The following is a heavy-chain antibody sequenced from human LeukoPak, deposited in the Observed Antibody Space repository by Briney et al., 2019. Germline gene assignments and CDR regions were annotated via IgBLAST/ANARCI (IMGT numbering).Heavy chain of an antibody. J-gene: IGHJ4*02. V-gene: IGHV3-33*01. CDR1: GFTFSSYG. CDR3: ADSNYWYPDDY. Sequence: GGSLRLSCAASGFTFSSYGMHWVRQAPGKGLEWVAVIWYDGSNKYYADSVKGRFTISRDNSKNTLYLQMNSLRAEDTAIYYCADSNYWYPDDYWGQGTLVTVSS. CDR2: IWYDGSNK. D-gene: IGHD4-11*01.